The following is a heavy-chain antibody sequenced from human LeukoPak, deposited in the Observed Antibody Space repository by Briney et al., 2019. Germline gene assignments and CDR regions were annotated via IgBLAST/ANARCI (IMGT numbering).Heavy chain of an antibody. CDR3: ARGVAVAGNAFDI. CDR1: GYTFTSYD. CDR2: MNPNSGNT. V-gene: IGHV1-8*01. J-gene: IGHJ3*02. Sequence: ASVKVSCKASGYTFTSYDINWVRPATGQGLEWMGWMNPNSGNTGYAQKFRGRVTMTRNTSISTAYMELSSLRSEDTAVYYCARGVAVAGNAFDIWGQGTMVTVSS. D-gene: IGHD6-19*01.